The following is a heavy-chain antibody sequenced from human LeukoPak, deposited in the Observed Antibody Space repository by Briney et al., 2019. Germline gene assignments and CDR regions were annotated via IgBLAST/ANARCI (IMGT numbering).Heavy chain of an antibody. CDR1: GYTFNSYD. V-gene: IGHV1-8*01. CDR3: ARGYKVPAALIYYYYHYMDV. Sequence: ASVKVSCKASGYTFNSYDINWVRQATGQGPEWMGWMNPNSGNTGYAHKFHGRVTMTRNTSLSTAYMELSSLRSEDTAVYYCARGYKVPAALIYYYYHYMDVWGKGTTVTVSS. D-gene: IGHD2-2*01. J-gene: IGHJ6*03. CDR2: MNPNSGNT.